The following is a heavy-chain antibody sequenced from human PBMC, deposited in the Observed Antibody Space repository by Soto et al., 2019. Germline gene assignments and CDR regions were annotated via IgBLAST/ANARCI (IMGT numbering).Heavy chain of an antibody. CDR2: IYPGDSDT. D-gene: IGHD2-2*01. V-gene: IGHV5-51*01. CDR1: GYSFTSYW. CDR3: ARLSPYCSSTSCYGGGGAFDI. J-gene: IGHJ3*02. Sequence: GESLKISCKGSGYSFTSYWIGWVRQMPGKGLEWMGIIYPGDSDTRYSPSFQGQVTISADKSISTAYLQWSSLKASDTAMYYCARLSPYCSSTSCYGGGGAFDIWGQGTMVTVSS.